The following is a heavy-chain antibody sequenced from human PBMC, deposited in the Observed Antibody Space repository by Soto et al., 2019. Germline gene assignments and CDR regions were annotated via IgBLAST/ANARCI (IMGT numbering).Heavy chain of an antibody. V-gene: IGHV3-30*03. CDR2: ISYDGSYK. D-gene: IGHD5-12*01. J-gene: IGHJ4*02. Sequence: LRLSCAASGFTFNNYDMHWVRQAPGKGLEWVAVISYDGSYKYYANPVKGRFSISRDNFKNMLYLQMSSLRADDTALYYCARETAKWLHYPIDYWCQGTLVTVSS. CDR3: ARETAKWLHYPIDY. CDR1: GFTFNNYD.